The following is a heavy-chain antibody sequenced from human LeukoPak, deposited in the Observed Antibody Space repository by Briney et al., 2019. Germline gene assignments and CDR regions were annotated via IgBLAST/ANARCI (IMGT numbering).Heavy chain of an antibody. Sequence: GGSLRLSCAASGFTVSSKYMSWVRQAPGKGLEWVSVIYSGGSTYYADSVQGRFTISRDNSKNTLYLQMNSLRAGDTAVYYCASRDKGYYYGMDVWGQGTTVTVSS. CDR3: ASRDKGYYYGMDV. V-gene: IGHV3-66*01. CDR1: GFTVSSKY. J-gene: IGHJ6*02. D-gene: IGHD5-24*01. CDR2: IYSGGST.